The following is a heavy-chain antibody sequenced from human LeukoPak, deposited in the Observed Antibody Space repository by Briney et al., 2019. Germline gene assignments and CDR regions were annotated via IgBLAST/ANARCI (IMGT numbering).Heavy chain of an antibody. Sequence: GGSLRLSCTASGFTFGDYAMSWVRQAPGKGLEWVGFIRSKAYGGTTEYAASVKGRFTISRDDSRSFAYLQMNSLKTEDTAVYYCTRGDSSSWSQYYYYYMDVWGKGTTVTVSS. D-gene: IGHD6-13*01. CDR1: GFTFGDYA. J-gene: IGHJ6*03. CDR2: IRSKAYGGTT. V-gene: IGHV3-49*04. CDR3: TRGDSSSWSQYYYYYMDV.